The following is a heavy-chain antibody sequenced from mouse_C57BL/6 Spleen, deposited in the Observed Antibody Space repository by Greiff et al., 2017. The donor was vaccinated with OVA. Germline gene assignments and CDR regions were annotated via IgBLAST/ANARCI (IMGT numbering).Heavy chain of an antibody. Sequence: EVQLQQSGPELVKPGASVKISCNASGYSFTGYYMNWVKQSPEKSLEWIGEINPSTGGTTYNQKFKAKATLTVDKSSSTAYMQLKSLTSEDSAVYYCAREGYYYGSSRDYWGQGTTLTVSS. J-gene: IGHJ2*01. CDR1: GYSFTGYY. CDR3: AREGYYYGSSRDY. D-gene: IGHD1-1*01. V-gene: IGHV1-42*01. CDR2: INPSTGGT.